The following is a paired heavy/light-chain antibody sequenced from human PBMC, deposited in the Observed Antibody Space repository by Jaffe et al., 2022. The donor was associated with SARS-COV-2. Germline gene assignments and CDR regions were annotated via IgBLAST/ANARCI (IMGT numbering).Heavy chain of an antibody. J-gene: IGHJ5*02. CDR1: GGPMYSGGYY. CDR3: ARSEGGGQPRFDL. D-gene: IGHD2-15*01. Sequence: QVQLQESGPGLVKPSQTLSLTCTVSGGPMYSGGYYWTWIRQHPGKGLEWIGYIYYSGTPYNNPSLKSRSTISADTSKKQFSLSLSSVTAADTAVYYCARSEGGGQPRFDLWGQGILVTVSS. V-gene: IGHV4-31*03. CDR2: IYYSGTP.
Light chain of an antibody. CDR2: DTS. V-gene: IGKV3-11*01. CDR3: QQRGDWPPLLT. J-gene: IGKJ4*01. CDR1: QSVTTS. Sequence: EIVLTQSPATLSLSPGERATLSCRASQSVTTSLAWYQQKPGQAPRLLIYDTSNRATGIPARFSGSGSGTEFTLTVSSLEPEDFAVYYCQQRGDWPPLLTFGGGTKVEIK.